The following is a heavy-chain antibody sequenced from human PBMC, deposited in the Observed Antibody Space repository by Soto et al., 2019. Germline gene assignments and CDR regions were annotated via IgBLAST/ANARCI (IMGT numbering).Heavy chain of an antibody. J-gene: IGHJ6*02. CDR1: GGSISSSSYY. Sequence: PSETLSLTCTVSGGSISSSSYYWGWIRQPPGKWLECIGSTYYSGYTYYNPSLKSRVTISVDTSKNQLSLKLSSVTAADTVVYYCARHNGPLYVGYYYDMDVWGQGTTVTVSS. V-gene: IGHV4-39*01. CDR2: TYYSGYT. D-gene: IGHD3-16*01. CDR3: ARHNGPLYVGYYYDMDV.